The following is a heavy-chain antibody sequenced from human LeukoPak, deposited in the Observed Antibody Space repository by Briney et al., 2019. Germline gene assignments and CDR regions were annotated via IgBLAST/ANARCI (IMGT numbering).Heavy chain of an antibody. J-gene: IGHJ4*02. CDR2: IKSKSDGGTT. CDR3: TTAPKPYGDYVDY. D-gene: IGHD4-17*01. Sequence: GGSLRLSCAASGFTFTNAWMNWVRQAPGKGLEWVGRIKSKSDGGTTDYAAPVKGRFAISRDDSKNTLYLQMNSLGSEDTDVYYCTTAPKPYGDYVDYWGQGTLVTVSS. CDR1: GFTFTNAW. V-gene: IGHV3-15*01.